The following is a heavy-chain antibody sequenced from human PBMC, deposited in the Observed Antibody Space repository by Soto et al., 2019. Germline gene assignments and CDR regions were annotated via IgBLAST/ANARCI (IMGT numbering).Heavy chain of an antibody. CDR3: AHGGITMVRGEARHI. Sequence: GLDLEWLALIYWNDDKRYSPSLKSRLTITKDTSKNQVVLTMTNMDPVDTATYYCAHGGITMVRGEARHIWGQGTMVTVSS. V-gene: IGHV2-5*01. J-gene: IGHJ3*02. D-gene: IGHD3-10*01. CDR2: IYWNDDK.